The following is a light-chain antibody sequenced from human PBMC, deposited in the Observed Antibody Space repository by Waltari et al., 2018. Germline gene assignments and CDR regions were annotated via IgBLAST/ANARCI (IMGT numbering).Light chain of an antibody. V-gene: IGKV3-20*01. Sequence: CRASESVGRSLAWYQQKPGQAPRLLIYGASSRATGVPDRFSGSGSGTDFSLTISRLEPEDFAVYYCQHYVRLPVTFGQGTKVEIK. CDR1: ESVGRS. J-gene: IGKJ1*01. CDR3: QHYVRLPVT. CDR2: GAS.